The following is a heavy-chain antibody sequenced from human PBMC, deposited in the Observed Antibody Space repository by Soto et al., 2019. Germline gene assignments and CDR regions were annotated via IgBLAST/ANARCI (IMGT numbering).Heavy chain of an antibody. CDR1: GFTFDDYT. CDR3: AKDSRGYSYGYPRNYYYGMDV. CDR2: ISWDGGST. J-gene: IGHJ6*02. V-gene: IGHV3-43*01. Sequence: GSLRLSCAASGFTFDDYTMHWVRQAPGKGLEWVSLISWDGGSTYYADSVKGRFTISRDNSKNSLYLQMNSLRTEDTALYYCAKDSRGYSYGYPRNYYYGMDVWGQGTTVTVSS. D-gene: IGHD5-18*01.